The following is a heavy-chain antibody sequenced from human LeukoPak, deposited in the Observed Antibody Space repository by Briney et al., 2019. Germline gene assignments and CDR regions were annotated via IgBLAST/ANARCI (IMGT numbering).Heavy chain of an antibody. CDR3: ARSAGIQLWSRYFDY. J-gene: IGHJ4*02. CDR2: LSGSGDIT. Sequence: GGSLRLSCAASGFTFSNYAMSWVRQAPGKGLEWVSALSGSGDITYYADSVKGRFTISRDNSKNTLYLQMTSLRAEDTAVYYCARSAGIQLWSRYFDYWGQGTLVTVSS. V-gene: IGHV3-23*01. D-gene: IGHD5-18*01. CDR1: GFTFSNYA.